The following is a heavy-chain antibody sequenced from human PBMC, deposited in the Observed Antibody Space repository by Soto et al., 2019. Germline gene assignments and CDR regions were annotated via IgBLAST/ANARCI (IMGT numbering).Heavy chain of an antibody. CDR2: ISGSGGST. Sequence: GGSLRLSCAASGFTFSSYAMSWVRQAPGKGLEWVSAISGSGGSTYYADSVKGRFTISRDNSKNTLYLQMNSLRAEDTAVYYCAKPKDDFWSGYYFDFWGQGTLVTVSS. J-gene: IGHJ4*02. CDR1: GFTFSSYA. D-gene: IGHD3-3*01. V-gene: IGHV3-23*01. CDR3: AKPKDDFWSGYYFDF.